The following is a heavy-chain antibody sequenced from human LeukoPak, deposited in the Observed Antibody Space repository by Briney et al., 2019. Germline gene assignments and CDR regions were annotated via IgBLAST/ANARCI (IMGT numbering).Heavy chain of an antibody. Sequence: SETLSLTCTVSGGSVSSGSYYWSWIRQPPGTGLEWIGYIYYSGSTNYNPSLKSRVTISVDTSKNQFSLKLSSVTAAGTAVYYCARVARVNCSGGSCYLFNWFDPWGQGTLVTVSS. D-gene: IGHD2-15*01. V-gene: IGHV4-61*01. CDR2: IYYSGST. CDR3: ARVARVNCSGGSCYLFNWFDP. CDR1: GGSVSSGSYY. J-gene: IGHJ5*02.